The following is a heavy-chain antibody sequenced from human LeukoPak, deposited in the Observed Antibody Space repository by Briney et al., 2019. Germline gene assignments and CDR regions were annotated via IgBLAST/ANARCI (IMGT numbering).Heavy chain of an antibody. CDR3: ARVVPAASYGMDV. CDR1: KFTSSMYS. V-gene: IGHV3-21*01. CDR2: IITSRTYI. D-gene: IGHD2-2*01. J-gene: IGHJ6*01. Sequence: PRRSRRLASAPSKFTSSMYSMNCDRQAPKKLLEWDSSIITSRTYIKHAESVKGRFTISRDNAKNSLYLQMNSLRAEDTAVYYCARVVPAASYGMDVWGKGTTVTVSS.